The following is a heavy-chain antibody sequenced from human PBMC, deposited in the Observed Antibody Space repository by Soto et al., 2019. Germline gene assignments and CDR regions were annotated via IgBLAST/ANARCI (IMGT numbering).Heavy chain of an antibody. Sequence: QITLKESGPTLVKPTETLTRTCTFSGYSLTPSGVGVGWIRHPPGKAREWLASIYWDDDKRYSPSLKSRLTITKDTSKNQVVLTMTHMAPADTATYFCAHRTTTVTWWFDPWGQGTLVTVSS. CDR1: GYSLTPSGVG. D-gene: IGHD4-17*01. CDR3: AHRTTTVTWWFDP. J-gene: IGHJ5*02. V-gene: IGHV2-5*02. CDR2: IYWDDDK.